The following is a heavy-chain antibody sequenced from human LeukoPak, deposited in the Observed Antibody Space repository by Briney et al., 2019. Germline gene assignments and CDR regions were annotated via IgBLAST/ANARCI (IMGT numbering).Heavy chain of an antibody. Sequence: GGSLRLSCAASGFTFSSYGMHWVRQAPGKGLEWVAVISYDGGNKYYADSVKGRFTISRDNSKNTLYLQMNSLRAEDTAVYYCAREVIAVAGYFDYWGQGTLVTVSS. J-gene: IGHJ4*02. D-gene: IGHD6-19*01. CDR1: GFTFSSYG. V-gene: IGHV3-30*03. CDR2: ISYDGGNK. CDR3: AREVIAVAGYFDY.